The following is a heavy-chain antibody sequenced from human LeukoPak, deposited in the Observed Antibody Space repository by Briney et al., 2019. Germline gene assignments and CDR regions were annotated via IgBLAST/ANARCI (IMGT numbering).Heavy chain of an antibody. CDR1: GYTFTSYG. J-gene: IGHJ4*02. CDR2: ISAYNGNT. CDR3: ARGGYSGYDPGLFAY. Sequence: GASVKVSCKASGYTFTSYGISWVRQAPGQGLEWMGWISAYNGNTNYAQKLQGRVTMTTDTSTSTAYMELRSLRSDDTAVYYCARGGYSGYDPGLFAYWGQGTLVTVSS. V-gene: IGHV1-18*01. D-gene: IGHD5-12*01.